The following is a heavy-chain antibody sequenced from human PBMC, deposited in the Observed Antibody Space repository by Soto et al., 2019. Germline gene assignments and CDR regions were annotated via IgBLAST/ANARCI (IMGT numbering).Heavy chain of an antibody. CDR2: IYHSGST. CDR1: GASISSTSNNAW. J-gene: IGHJ4*02. V-gene: IGHV4-4*02. Sequence: QVQLQESGPGLVKPSGTLSHTCIVSGASISSTSNNAWWSWVRQPPGKGLEWIGEIYHSGSTNYNPSLKSRVTMSVDKSKNQFSLRLSSVTAADTAVYYCAKMVGATLVDYWGQGSLVTVSS. D-gene: IGHD1-26*01. CDR3: AKMVGATLVDY.